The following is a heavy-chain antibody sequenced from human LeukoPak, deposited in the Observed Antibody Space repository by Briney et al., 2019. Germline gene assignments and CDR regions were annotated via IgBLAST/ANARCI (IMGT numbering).Heavy chain of an antibody. D-gene: IGHD3-3*01. J-gene: IGHJ4*02. CDR1: GGSFSGYY. CDR2: INHSGST. Sequence: PSETLSLTCAVYGGSFSGYYWSWIRQPPGKGLEWIGEINHSGSTNYNPSLKSRVTISVDTSKNQFSLKLSSVTAEDTGVYYCARVVRFLEWLPRFGSYFDYWGQGTLVTVSS. V-gene: IGHV4-34*01. CDR3: ARVVRFLEWLPRFGSYFDY.